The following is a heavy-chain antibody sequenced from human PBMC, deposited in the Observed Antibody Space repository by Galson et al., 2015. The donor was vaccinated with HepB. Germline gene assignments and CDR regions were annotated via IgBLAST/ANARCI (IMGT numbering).Heavy chain of an antibody. V-gene: IGHV3-30-3*01. Sequence: SLRLSCAASGFTFSSHALHWVRQTPGKGLEWVAIISSDGTSDHYADSVKGRFTISRDSSKNTLYLQMNTVGPEDTAIYHCARGTYSNGGFSFLIDYWGQGTLVTFSS. D-gene: IGHD2-15*01. CDR1: GFTFSSHA. J-gene: IGHJ4*02. CDR2: ISSDGTSD. CDR3: ARGTYSNGGFSFLIDY.